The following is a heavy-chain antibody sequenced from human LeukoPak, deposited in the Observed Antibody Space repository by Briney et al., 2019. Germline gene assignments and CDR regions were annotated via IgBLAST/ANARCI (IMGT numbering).Heavy chain of an antibody. D-gene: IGHD3-10*01. CDR1: GYTLRNYD. J-gene: IGHJ5*02. Sequence: ASVKVSCKASGYTLRNYDISWVRQAPGQGLEWMGWISVYNGNTNYAQKFQGRVTMTTDTSTSTAYMELRSLRSDDTAMYYCARVETGFGEFGWFDPWGQGTLVTVSS. V-gene: IGHV1-18*01. CDR3: ARVETGFGEFGWFDP. CDR2: ISVYNGNT.